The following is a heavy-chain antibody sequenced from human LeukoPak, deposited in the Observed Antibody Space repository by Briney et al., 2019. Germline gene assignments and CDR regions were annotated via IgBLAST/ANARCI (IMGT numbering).Heavy chain of an antibody. D-gene: IGHD6-6*01. J-gene: IGHJ3*02. CDR3: ARLVDAFDI. V-gene: IGHV4-34*01. CDR1: GGSFSGYY. Sequence: SETLSLTCAVYGGSFSGYYWSWIRQPPGKGLEWIGEIHHSGSTNYSPSLKSRVTISVDTSKNQFSLKLSSVTAADTAVYYCARLVDAFDIWGQGTMVTVSS. CDR2: IHHSGST.